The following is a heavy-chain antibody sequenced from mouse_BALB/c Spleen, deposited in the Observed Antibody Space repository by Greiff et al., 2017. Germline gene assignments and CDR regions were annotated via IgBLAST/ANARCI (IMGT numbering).Heavy chain of an antibody. CDR3: AIYYDYDDYAMDY. Sequence: EVKLMESGGDLVKPGGSLKLSCAASGFTFSSYGMSWVRQTPDKRLEWVATISSGGSYTYYPDSVKGRFTISRDNAKNTLYLQMSSLKSEDTAMYYCAIYYDYDDYAMDYWGQGTSVTVSS. D-gene: IGHD2-4*01. CDR2: ISSGGSYT. J-gene: IGHJ4*01. V-gene: IGHV5-6*01. CDR1: GFTFSSYG.